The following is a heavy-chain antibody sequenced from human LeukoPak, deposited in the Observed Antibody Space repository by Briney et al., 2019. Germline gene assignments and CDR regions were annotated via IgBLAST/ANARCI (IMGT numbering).Heavy chain of an antibody. D-gene: IGHD2-2*01. CDR1: GYSFTSYW. CDR2: IYPGDSDT. V-gene: IGHV5-51*01. Sequence: GGSLQISFKGSGYSFTSYWIGWVRPMPGKGGEWRGIIYPGDSDTRYSPSFQGQVTISADKSISTAYLQWSSLKASDTAMYYCARRATSGVVPLDIWGQGTMVTVSS. J-gene: IGHJ3*02. CDR3: ARRATSGVVPLDI.